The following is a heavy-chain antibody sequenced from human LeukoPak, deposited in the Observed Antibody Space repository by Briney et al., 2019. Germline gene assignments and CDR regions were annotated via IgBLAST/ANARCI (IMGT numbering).Heavy chain of an antibody. V-gene: IGHV1-69*05. CDR3: EVVPAAKQLGVFDY. J-gene: IGHJ4*02. CDR1: GGTFSSYA. CDR2: IIPIFGTA. D-gene: IGHD2-2*01. Sequence: GSSLKLSCKASGGTFSSYAISWVRQAPGQGLEWMGRIIPIFGTANYAQKFQGRVTITTDESTSTAYMELSSLRSEDTAVYYCEVVPAAKQLGVFDYWGQGTLVTVSS.